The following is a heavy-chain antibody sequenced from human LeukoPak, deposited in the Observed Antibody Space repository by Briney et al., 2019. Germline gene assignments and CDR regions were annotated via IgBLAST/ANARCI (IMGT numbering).Heavy chain of an antibody. V-gene: IGHV4-59*11. CDR1: GGSISSHY. J-gene: IGHJ5*02. D-gene: IGHD6-13*01. CDR3: ARDRSSWSASYWFDP. Sequence: SETLSFTCTVSGGSISSHYWSWIRQPPGKGLEWIGYIYYSGSTNYNPSLKSRVTISVDTSKNQFSLKLSSVTAADTAVYYCARDRSSWSASYWFDPWGQGTLVTVSS. CDR2: IYYSGST.